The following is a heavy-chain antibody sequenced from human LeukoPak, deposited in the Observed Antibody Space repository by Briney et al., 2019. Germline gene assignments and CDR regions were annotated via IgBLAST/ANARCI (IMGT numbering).Heavy chain of an antibody. Sequence: GGSLRLSCAASGFTFSNYAMDWVRQAPGKGLEWVAVISYDGNNKNYVDSVKGRFTISRDNSKNTLYLQMNSLRAEDTAVYYCAKADRESWFDPWGQGTLVTVSS. CDR2: ISYDGNNK. D-gene: IGHD2/OR15-2a*01. CDR3: AKADRESWFDP. V-gene: IGHV3-30-3*01. J-gene: IGHJ5*02. CDR1: GFTFSNYA.